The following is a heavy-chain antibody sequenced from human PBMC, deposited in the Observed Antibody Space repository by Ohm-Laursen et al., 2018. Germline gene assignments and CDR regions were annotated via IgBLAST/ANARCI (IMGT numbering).Heavy chain of an antibody. CDR3: AGGVVGASDY. CDR1: GFTFTSYW. D-gene: IGHD1-26*01. CDR2: INGDGSAT. V-gene: IGHV3-74*01. J-gene: IGHJ4*02. Sequence: SIRLSCAASGFTFTSYWMHWVRQAPGKGLVWVSRINGDGSATTYADSVKGRFTISRDNARNTLYLQMNSLRAEDTAVYYCAGGVVGASDYWGQGTLVTVSS.